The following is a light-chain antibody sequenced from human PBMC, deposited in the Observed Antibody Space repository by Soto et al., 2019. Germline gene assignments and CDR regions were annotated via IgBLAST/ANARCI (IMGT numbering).Light chain of an antibody. CDR1: QSVSSY. CDR2: DGS. V-gene: IGKV3-20*01. Sequence: ELVLTQSPGTLSLSPGETATLSCRASQSVSSYLAWYQQKPGQAPRLLIYDGSSRATGIPDRLSGGGSGTDFTLTISRLEPEDFAVYYCQKFSSYPLTXGGGTKVDIK. J-gene: IGKJ4*01. CDR3: QKFSSYPLT.